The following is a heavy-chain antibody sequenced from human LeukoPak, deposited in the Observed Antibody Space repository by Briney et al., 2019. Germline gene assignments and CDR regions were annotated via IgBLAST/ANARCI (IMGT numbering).Heavy chain of an antibody. D-gene: IGHD5-12*01. CDR3: ARGPSGYHNT. Sequence: PGGSLRLSCAASGFTFNSHDMHWVRQAPGKGLEWVAIISYDGGKKDYADSVKGRFTISRDNSKNTLYLQMNSLRAEDTAVYYCARGPSGYHNTGGQGTLVTVSS. CDR2: ISYDGGKK. CDR1: GFTFNSHD. V-gene: IGHV3-30*03. J-gene: IGHJ4*02.